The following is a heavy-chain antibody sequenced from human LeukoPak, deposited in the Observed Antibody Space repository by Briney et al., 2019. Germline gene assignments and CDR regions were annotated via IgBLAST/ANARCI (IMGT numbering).Heavy chain of an antibody. Sequence: GGSLRLSCSGSGVLFDNYAMHWVRQAPGKGLEWVSAISGSGGSTYYADSVKGRFTISRDNSKNTLYLQMNSLRAEDTAVYYCAKGGGAGVYSGTYYFDYWGQGTLVTVSS. CDR3: AKGGGAGVYSGTYYFDY. V-gene: IGHV3-23*01. D-gene: IGHD1-26*01. CDR1: GVLFDNYA. J-gene: IGHJ4*02. CDR2: ISGSGGST.